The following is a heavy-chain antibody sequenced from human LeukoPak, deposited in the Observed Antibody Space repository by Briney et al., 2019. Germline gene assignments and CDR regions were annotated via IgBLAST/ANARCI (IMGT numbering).Heavy chain of an antibody. V-gene: IGHV4-59*08. Sequence: SETLSLTCTVSGGSISSYYWSWIRQPPGKGLEWIGYIYYSGSTNYNPSLKSRVTISVDTSKNQFSLKLSSVTAADTAVYYCARIEYYFDYWGQGTLVTVSS. D-gene: IGHD3-22*01. J-gene: IGHJ4*02. CDR1: GGSISSYY. CDR3: ARIEYYFDY. CDR2: IYYSGST.